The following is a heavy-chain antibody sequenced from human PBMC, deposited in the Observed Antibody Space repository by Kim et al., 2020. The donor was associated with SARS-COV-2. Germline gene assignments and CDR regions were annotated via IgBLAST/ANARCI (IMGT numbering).Heavy chain of an antibody. D-gene: IGHD3-3*01. Sequence: SETLSLTCTVSGGSISSYYWSWIRQPPGKGLEWIGYIYYSGSTNYNPSLKSRVTISVDTSKNQFSLKLSSVTAADTAVYYCAKLGSFGVVISVAGWFDPWGQGTLVTVSS. V-gene: IGHV4-59*08. CDR2: IYYSGST. CDR1: GGSISSYY. CDR3: AKLGSFGVVISVAGWFDP. J-gene: IGHJ5*02.